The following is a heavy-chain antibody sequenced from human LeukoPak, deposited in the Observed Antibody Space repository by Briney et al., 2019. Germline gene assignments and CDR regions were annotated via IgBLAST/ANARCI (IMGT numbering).Heavy chain of an antibody. CDR3: ARDRYGRPVDY. J-gene: IGHJ4*02. CDR2: IHHSGNT. Sequence: PSETLSLTCTVSGVSITNDDSYWTWIRQPPGKALEWIGYIHHSGNTIYNPSLKSRLTISVDTSKNQFSLKLSSVTAADSAVYYCARDRYGRPVDYWGQGTLVTVSS. CDR1: GVSITNDDSY. D-gene: IGHD2-15*01. V-gene: IGHV4-30-4*01.